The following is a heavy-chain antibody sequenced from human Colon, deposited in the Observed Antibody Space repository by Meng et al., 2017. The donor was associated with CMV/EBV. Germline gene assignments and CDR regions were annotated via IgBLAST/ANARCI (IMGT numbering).Heavy chain of an antibody. J-gene: IGHJ3*02. V-gene: IGHV1-18*01. CDR3: AKDFFREGVSGAFDI. D-gene: IGHD3-10*01. CDR1: GYTFSNYG. CDR2: ISTYNGNA. Sequence: ASVKVSCKASGYTFSNYGISWVRQAPGQGLEWMGWISTYNGNANYAQKFQGRVTMTTDTSTSTAYMELRSLRSDDTAVYYCAKDFFREGVSGAFDIWGQGTMVTVSS.